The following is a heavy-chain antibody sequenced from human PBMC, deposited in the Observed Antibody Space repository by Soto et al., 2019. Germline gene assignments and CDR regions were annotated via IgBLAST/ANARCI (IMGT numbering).Heavy chain of an antibody. V-gene: IGHV1-18*01. CDR1: GYSFTTYG. Sequence: QVQLVQSRGEAKKPGASVKVSCKTSGYSFTTYGISWVRQAPGQGLEWMGWISGYNGNANYAQKLQGRVTMTTDTSTSTAYMELRSLRSDHTAVYYCAREGPAPYYYYGMDVWGQGSTVTVSS. CDR2: ISGYNGNA. CDR3: AREGPAPYYYYGMDV. J-gene: IGHJ6*02.